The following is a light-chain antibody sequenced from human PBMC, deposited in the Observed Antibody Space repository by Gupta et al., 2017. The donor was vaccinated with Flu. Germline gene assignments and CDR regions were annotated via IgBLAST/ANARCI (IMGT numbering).Light chain of an antibody. CDR1: QSVGSW. CDR2: KAS. CDR3: HQYNSYSPYN. J-gene: IGKJ2*01. V-gene: IGKV1-5*03. Sequence: DIQMTQSPSTLSASIGDRVSITCRVSQSVGSWLAWYQQRPGKAPKLLIYKASSLKSGVPSRFSGSGAGTEFTLTISSLQPDDFATYYCHQYNSYSPYNFGQGTKLEMK.